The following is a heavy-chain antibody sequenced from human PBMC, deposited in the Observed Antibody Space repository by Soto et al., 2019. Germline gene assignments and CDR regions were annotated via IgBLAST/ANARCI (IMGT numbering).Heavy chain of an antibody. D-gene: IGHD3-3*01. CDR3: ARDRGITIFGVVDHDAFDI. V-gene: IGHV3-48*01. CDR2: ISSSSSTI. J-gene: IGHJ3*02. Sequence: GPLRRSCAACCFTCKSVCITWVRVALGKGMVWVSYISSSSSTIYYADSVKGRFTISRDNAKNSLYLQMNSLRAEDTAVYYCARDRGITIFGVVDHDAFDIWRQGTMVTV. CDR1: CFTCKSVC.